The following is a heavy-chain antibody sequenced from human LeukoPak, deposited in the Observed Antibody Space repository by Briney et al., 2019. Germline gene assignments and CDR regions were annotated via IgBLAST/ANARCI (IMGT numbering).Heavy chain of an antibody. J-gene: IGHJ4*02. D-gene: IGHD1-7*01. CDR3: AREDDWNYEDY. Sequence: GGSLRLSCAASGFTSSNYWMSWVRQAPGKGLEWVANIKQDGSEKYYVNSVKGRFTISRDNAKNSLYLQTNCLRAEDTAIYYCAREDDWNYEDYWGQGTLVTVSS. CDR1: GFTSSNYW. CDR2: IKQDGSEK. V-gene: IGHV3-7*01.